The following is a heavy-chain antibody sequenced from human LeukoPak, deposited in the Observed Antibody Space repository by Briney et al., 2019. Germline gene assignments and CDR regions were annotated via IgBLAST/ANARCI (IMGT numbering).Heavy chain of an antibody. CDR2: IRYDGSNT. J-gene: IGHJ4*02. CDR1: GFTFSNYG. D-gene: IGHD1-14*01. CDR3: AIIGAAGGTTSAKKFDD. Sequence: HPGGSLRLSCAASGFTFSNYGMHWVRQAPGKGLEWVTFIRYDGSNTYYADSVKGRFNISRDNSKNTVYLQMNSLRIEDTAMYYCAIIGAAGGTTSAKKFDDWGQGTLVTVSS. V-gene: IGHV3-30*02.